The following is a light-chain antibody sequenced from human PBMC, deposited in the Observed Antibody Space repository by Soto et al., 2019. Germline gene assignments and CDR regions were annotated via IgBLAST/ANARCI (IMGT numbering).Light chain of an antibody. CDR2: GAS. CDR1: QSVSSN. V-gene: IGKV3-15*01. J-gene: IGKJ1*01. CDR3: YQYDSSPWT. Sequence: EVVMTQSPATLSVSLGDRATLSCRASQSVSSNLVWFQQKPGQAPRPLIYGASTRATGIPDRFSGSGSGTDFTLTISRLEPEDFAVYFCYQYDSSPWTFGQGTKVDI.